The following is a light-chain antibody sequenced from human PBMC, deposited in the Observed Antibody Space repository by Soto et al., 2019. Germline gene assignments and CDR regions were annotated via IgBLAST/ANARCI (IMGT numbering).Light chain of an antibody. CDR2: DAS. CDR1: QGISSW. J-gene: IGKJ4*01. V-gene: IGKV1-12*01. CDR3: QQANSFPLT. Sequence: DIQMTQSPSSVSASVGDSVTIXXRASQGISSWLAWYQQKPEKATKLXIYDASSLQSGVPSMFSGSGAGTDFTLTISSLQPEDFATYYCQQANSFPLTFGGGTKVDIK.